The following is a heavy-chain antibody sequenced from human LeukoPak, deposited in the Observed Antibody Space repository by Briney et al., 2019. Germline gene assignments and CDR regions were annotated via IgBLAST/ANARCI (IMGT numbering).Heavy chain of an antibody. Sequence: GGSLRLSCTASGFTFSNCAMTWVRQAPGKGLEWVSSITAGGGDTYYADSVKGRFTISRDNSKNTLYLQMNSLRAEDTAVYYCASYGDYAAGEYFQHWGQGTLVTVSS. CDR2: ITAGGGDT. J-gene: IGHJ1*01. CDR1: GFTFSNCA. CDR3: ASYGDYAAGEYFQH. V-gene: IGHV3-23*01. D-gene: IGHD4-17*01.